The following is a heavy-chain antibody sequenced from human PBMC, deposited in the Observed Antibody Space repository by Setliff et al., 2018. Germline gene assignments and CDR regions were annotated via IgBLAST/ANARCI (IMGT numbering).Heavy chain of an antibody. CDR2: IYTSGST. D-gene: IGHD3-3*01. Sequence: PSETLSLTCTVSGGPISSYYWSWIRQPAGKGLEWIGRIYTSGSTNYNPALKSRVTMSVDTSKNQFSLKLSSVTAADTAVYYCARVGMYYNFWSGYYTYYYYYYMDVWGKGTTVTVSS. V-gene: IGHV4-4*07. J-gene: IGHJ6*03. CDR3: ARVGMYYNFWSGYYTYYYYYYMDV. CDR1: GGPISSYY.